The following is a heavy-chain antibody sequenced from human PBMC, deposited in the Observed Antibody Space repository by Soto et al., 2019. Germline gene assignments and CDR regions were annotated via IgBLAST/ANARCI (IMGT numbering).Heavy chain of an antibody. D-gene: IGHD4-17*01. J-gene: IGHJ3*02. Sequence: PGESLKISCPGSGYAFTHYWISWVRQKHGKGLEWMGRVDPNDSYSNYSPSLEGHITTSADRSTSTAYVQWSSLKASDTAMYYCARHKIYGYGAGPFDIWGQGTMVTVSS. CDR3: ARHKIYGYGAGPFDI. CDR1: GYAFTHYW. V-gene: IGHV5-10-1*01. CDR2: VDPNDSYS.